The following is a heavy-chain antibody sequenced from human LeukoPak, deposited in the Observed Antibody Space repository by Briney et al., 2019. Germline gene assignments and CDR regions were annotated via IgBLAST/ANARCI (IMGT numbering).Heavy chain of an antibody. Sequence: GGSLRLSCAASGFTFSSYGMHWVRQAPGKGLEWVAVISYDGSNKYYADSVKGRFTISRDNSKNTLYLQMNSLRAEDTAVYYCAIIPRGYCSSTSCPSYYGMGVWGKGTTVTVSS. V-gene: IGHV3-30*03. CDR3: AIIPRGYCSSTSCPSYYGMGV. J-gene: IGHJ6*04. CDR1: GFTFSSYG. CDR2: ISYDGSNK. D-gene: IGHD2-2*01.